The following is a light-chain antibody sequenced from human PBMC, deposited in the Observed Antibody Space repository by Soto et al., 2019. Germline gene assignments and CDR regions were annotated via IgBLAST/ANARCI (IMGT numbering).Light chain of an antibody. V-gene: IGLV1-51*01. CDR3: ETWDTSLRAVV. CDR2: DDN. Sequence: QSVLTQPPSVSAAPGQRVTISCSGTTSNIGNTYVSWYQQVPRTAPKLLIYDDNKRPSGIPDRFSGSKSGTAATLGITGLQTGDEGDYYCETWDTSLRAVVFGGGTQLTVL. CDR1: TSNIGNTY. J-gene: IGLJ2*01.